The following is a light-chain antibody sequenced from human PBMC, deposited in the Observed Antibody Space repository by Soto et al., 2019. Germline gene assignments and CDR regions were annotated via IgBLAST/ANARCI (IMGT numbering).Light chain of an antibody. Sequence: EIVMTQSPATLSVSPGERATLSCRAIQSVSSNLAWFQQKPGQAPRLLIYDASNRATGIPARFSGSGSGTDFTLTISSLEPEDVAVYYCQQRSSWPQITFGQGTRLEIK. V-gene: IGKV3-11*01. J-gene: IGKJ5*01. CDR1: QSVSSN. CDR2: DAS. CDR3: QQRSSWPQIT.